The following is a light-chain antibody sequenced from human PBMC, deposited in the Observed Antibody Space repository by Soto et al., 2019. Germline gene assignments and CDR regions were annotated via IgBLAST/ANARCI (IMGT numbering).Light chain of an antibody. J-gene: IGLJ2*01. CDR2: DVS. CDR3: SSYTSSSTYVV. V-gene: IGLV2-14*01. Sequence: QSALTQPASVSGSPGQSITISCTGTSSDVGGYNYVSWYQQHPGNAPKLMIYDVSNRPPGVSNRFSGAKSGNTASLTISGLQAEDEADYYCSSYTSSSTYVVFGGGTKLTVL. CDR1: SSDVGGYNY.